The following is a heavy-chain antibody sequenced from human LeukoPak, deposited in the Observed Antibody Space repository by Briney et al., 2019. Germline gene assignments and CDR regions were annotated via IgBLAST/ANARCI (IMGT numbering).Heavy chain of an antibody. CDR2: IIPIFGIA. J-gene: IGHJ4*02. CDR1: GGTFSSYA. CDR3: ARDGGYSGSSYFDY. V-gene: IGHV1-69*13. D-gene: IGHD1-26*01. Sequence: ASVKVSCKASGGTFSSYAISWVRQAPGQGLEWMGGIIPIFGIANYAQKFQGRVTITADESTSTAYMELSSLRSEDTAVYYCARDGGYSGSSYFDYWGQGTLVTVSS.